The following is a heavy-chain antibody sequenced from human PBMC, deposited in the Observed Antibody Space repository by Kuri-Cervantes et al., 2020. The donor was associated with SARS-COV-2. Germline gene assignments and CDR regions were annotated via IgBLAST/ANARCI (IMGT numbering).Heavy chain of an antibody. CDR3: ALVAVYYDSSGYYYWFDP. Sequence: SETLSLTCSVSGGSINSGSYYWGWIRQPPGKGLEWIGEINHSGSTNYNPSLKSRVTISVDTSKNQFSLKLSSVTAADTAVYYCALVAVYYDSSGYYYWFDPWGQGTLVTVSS. CDR2: INHSGST. V-gene: IGHV4-39*07. D-gene: IGHD3-22*01. J-gene: IGHJ5*02. CDR1: GGSINSGSYY.